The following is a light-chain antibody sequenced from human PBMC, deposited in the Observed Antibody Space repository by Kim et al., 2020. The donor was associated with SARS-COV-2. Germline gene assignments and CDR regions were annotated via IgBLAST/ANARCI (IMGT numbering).Light chain of an antibody. Sequence: PGKAAMITGGGDNIGSNTVHWYQQKPGQTPVLVISRDDDRPSGTPERFSGSHSGNTATLTVSRVEAGDEADYYCQVWDGRIDKYVFGTGTKVTVL. CDR3: QVWDGRIDKYV. CDR1: NIGSNT. CDR2: RDD. J-gene: IGLJ1*01. V-gene: IGLV3-21*04.